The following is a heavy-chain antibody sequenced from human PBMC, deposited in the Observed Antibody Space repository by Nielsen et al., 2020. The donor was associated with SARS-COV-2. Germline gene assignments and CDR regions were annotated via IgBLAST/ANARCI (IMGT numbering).Heavy chain of an antibody. Sequence: ASVKVSCKVSGYTLTELSMHWVRQAPGKGLEWMGGFDPEDGETIYAQKFQGRVTTTEDTSTDTAYMELSSLRSEDTAVYYCATIRITIFGVVYGMDVWGQGTTVTVSS. V-gene: IGHV1-24*01. CDR2: FDPEDGET. CDR1: GYTLTELS. CDR3: ATIRITIFGVVYGMDV. J-gene: IGHJ6*02. D-gene: IGHD3-3*01.